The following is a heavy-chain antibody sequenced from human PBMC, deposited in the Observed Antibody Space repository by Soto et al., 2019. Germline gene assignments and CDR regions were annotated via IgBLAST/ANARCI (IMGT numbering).Heavy chain of an antibody. D-gene: IGHD2-15*01. CDR3: ARLGYCSGGSGRRGNWFDP. J-gene: IGHJ5*02. CDR1: GDTFTSYY. Sequence: AAVKVSCNAAGDTFTSYYINWGLQDPGEGVEGMGWMNHNSGNTGYEQKFQGRVTMTRNTSISTGYMELSSMRSEDTAVYYCARLGYCSGGSGRRGNWFDPWGQGTLVTVSS. CDR2: MNHNSGNT. V-gene: IGHV1-8*01.